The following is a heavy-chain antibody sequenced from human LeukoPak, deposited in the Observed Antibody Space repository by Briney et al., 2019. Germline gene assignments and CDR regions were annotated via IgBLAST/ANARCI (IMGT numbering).Heavy chain of an antibody. CDR3: AKAPYSGYDGGYYFDY. V-gene: IGHV3-9*01. CDR1: GFTFDDCA. CDR2: ISWNSGSI. J-gene: IGHJ4*02. Sequence: GGSLRLSCGASGFTFDDCAMHWVRQAPGKGLEWVSGISWNSGSIGYADSVKGRFAISRDNAKNSLYLQMSSLRAEDTALYYCAKAPYSGYDGGYYFDYWGQGTLVTVSS. D-gene: IGHD5-12*01.